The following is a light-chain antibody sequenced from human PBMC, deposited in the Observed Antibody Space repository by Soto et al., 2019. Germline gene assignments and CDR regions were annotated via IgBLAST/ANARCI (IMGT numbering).Light chain of an antibody. CDR3: QQTYSIPLT. Sequence: DIQMTQSPSSLSASVGDRVTITCRASRSISSYLNWYQQKPGKAPKLLIYAASSLQSGVPSKFSGSGSGADFTLIISSLQPEDFATYYCQQTYSIPLTFGGGTKVEIK. J-gene: IGKJ4*01. V-gene: IGKV1-39*01. CDR2: AAS. CDR1: RSISSY.